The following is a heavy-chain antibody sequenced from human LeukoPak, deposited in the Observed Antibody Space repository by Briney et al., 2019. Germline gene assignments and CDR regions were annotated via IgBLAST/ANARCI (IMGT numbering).Heavy chain of an antibody. CDR3: ARGRMVRGVTWWFDP. CDR1: GYTFTSYD. D-gene: IGHD3-10*01. Sequence: ASVKVSCKASGYTFTSYDINWVRQATGQGLEWMGWMNPNSGNTGYAQKFQGRVTMTRNTSMSTAYVELSSLRSEDTAVYYCARGRMVRGVTWWFDPWGQGTLVTVSS. V-gene: IGHV1-8*01. J-gene: IGHJ5*02. CDR2: MNPNSGNT.